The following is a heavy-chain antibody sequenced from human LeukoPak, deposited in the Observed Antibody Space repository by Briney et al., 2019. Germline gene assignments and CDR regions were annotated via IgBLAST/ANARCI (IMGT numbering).Heavy chain of an antibody. Sequence: PSETLSLTCAVYGGSFSGYYWSWIRQPPGKGLEWIGEINHSGSTNYNPSLKSRVTISVDTSKNHFSLKVNSVTAADTAVYYCARHTASMTHFDFWGQGTLVTVSS. V-gene: IGHV4-34*01. CDR3: ARHTASMTHFDF. J-gene: IGHJ4*02. D-gene: IGHD6-6*01. CDR2: INHSGST. CDR1: GGSFSGYY.